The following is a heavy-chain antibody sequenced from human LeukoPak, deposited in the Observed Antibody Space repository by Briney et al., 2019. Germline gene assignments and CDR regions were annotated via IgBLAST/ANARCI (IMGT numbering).Heavy chain of an antibody. V-gene: IGHV4-4*07. CDR3: ARDTASSIAFDY. Sequence: PSETLSLTCTVSGGSISSYYCSWIRQPAGKGLEWIGRIYTSGSTNYNPSLKSRVTISVDKSKNQFSLKLSSVTAADTAVYYCARDTASSIAFDYWGQGTLVTVSS. CDR2: IYTSGST. CDR1: GGSISSYY. J-gene: IGHJ4*02. D-gene: IGHD6-6*01.